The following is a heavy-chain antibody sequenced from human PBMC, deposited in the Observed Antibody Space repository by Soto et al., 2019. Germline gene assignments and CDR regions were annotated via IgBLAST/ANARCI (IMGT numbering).Heavy chain of an antibody. CDR1: GYSFTSYW. J-gene: IGHJ6*02. V-gene: IGHV5-10-1*01. Sequence: PGESLTISCKGSGYSFTSYWISWVRQMPGKGLEWMGRIDPSDSYTNYSPSFQGHVTISADKSISTAYLQWSSLKASDTAMYYCARARDGPYYYYYYGMDVWGQGTTVTVSS. CDR3: ARARDGPYYYYYYGMDV. CDR2: IDPSDSYT.